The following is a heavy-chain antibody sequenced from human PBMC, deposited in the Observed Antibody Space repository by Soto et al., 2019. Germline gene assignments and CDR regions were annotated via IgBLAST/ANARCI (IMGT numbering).Heavy chain of an antibody. CDR2: IDPSDSYT. CDR3: ARSSGSSGYLRPDGMDV. Sequence: PGESLKISCKGSGYSFTSCWISWVRQMPGKGLEWMGRIDPSDSYTNYSPSFQGHVTISADKSISTAYLQWSSLKASDTAMYYCARSSGSSGYLRPDGMDVWGQGTTVTVSS. CDR1: GYSFTSCW. D-gene: IGHD3-22*01. J-gene: IGHJ6*02. V-gene: IGHV5-10-1*01.